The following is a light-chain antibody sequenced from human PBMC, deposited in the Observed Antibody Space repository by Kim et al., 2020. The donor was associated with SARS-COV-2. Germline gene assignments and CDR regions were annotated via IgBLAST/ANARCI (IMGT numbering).Light chain of an antibody. CDR1: QSVLYSSTNNNY. Sequence: DIVMTQSPDSLAVSLGERATINCKSSQSVLYSSTNNNYLAWYQQKPGQPPKLLVYWASTRESGVPDRFSGSGSGTDFTLTISSLQAEDVAVYYCQQYYSSPLTFGGGTKVEI. CDR2: WAS. V-gene: IGKV4-1*01. CDR3: QQYYSSPLT. J-gene: IGKJ4*01.